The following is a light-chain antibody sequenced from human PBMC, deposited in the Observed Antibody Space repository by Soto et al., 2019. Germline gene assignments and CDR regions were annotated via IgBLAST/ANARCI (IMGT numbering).Light chain of an antibody. CDR3: HQYDTSPRT. J-gene: IGKJ1*01. CDR2: AAS. V-gene: IGKV3-20*01. CDR1: QSLTSGY. Sequence: EVVMTQSPATLSVSPGEGATLSCKVSQSLTSGYLAWYQQKPGQAPRILIYAASSRAPGIPDRFSGSGSGTDFSLTISRLEPEDFALYYCHQYDTSPRTFGQGTNVDI.